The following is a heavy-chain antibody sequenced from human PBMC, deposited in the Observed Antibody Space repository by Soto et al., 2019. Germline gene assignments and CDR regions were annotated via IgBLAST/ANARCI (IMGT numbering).Heavy chain of an antibody. CDR3: AKASRVRRQQVGAEYFQH. D-gene: IGHD6-13*01. V-gene: IGHV3-23*01. CDR1: GFTFSSYA. CDR2: ISGSGGST. Sequence: EVQLLESGGGLVQPGGSLRLSCAASGFTFSSYAMSWVRQAPGKGLEWVSAISGSGGSTYYADSVKGRFTISRDNSKNTLYLQMNSLRAEDTAVYYCAKASRVRRQQVGAEYFQHWGQGTLVTVSS. J-gene: IGHJ1*01.